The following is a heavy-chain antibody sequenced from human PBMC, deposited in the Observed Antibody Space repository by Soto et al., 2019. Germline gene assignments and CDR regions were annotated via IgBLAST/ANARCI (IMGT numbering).Heavy chain of an antibody. J-gene: IGHJ3*02. Sequence: GASVKVSCKASGYTFTSYDINWVRQATGQGLEWMGWMNPNSGNTGYAQKFQGRVTMTRNTPISTAYMELSSLRSEDTAVYYCARYYSEGDLDAFDIWGQGTMVTVSS. CDR2: MNPNSGNT. CDR1: GYTFTSYD. D-gene: IGHD2-15*01. CDR3: ARYYSEGDLDAFDI. V-gene: IGHV1-8*01.